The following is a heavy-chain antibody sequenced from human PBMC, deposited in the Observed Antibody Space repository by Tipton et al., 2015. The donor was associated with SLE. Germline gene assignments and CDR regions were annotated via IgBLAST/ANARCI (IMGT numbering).Heavy chain of an antibody. CDR1: GFTFSSYA. CDR2: ISGGGDII. D-gene: IGHD3/OR15-3a*01. CDR3: ARGGLEPFDD. V-gene: IGHV3-23*01. Sequence: GSLRLSCAASGFTFSSYAMSWVRQAPGKGLEWVSAISGGGDIIYYTDSVKGRCTISRDNSKNTLYLQMNSLRAEDTAVYYCARGGLEPFDDWGQGTLVTVSS. J-gene: IGHJ4*02.